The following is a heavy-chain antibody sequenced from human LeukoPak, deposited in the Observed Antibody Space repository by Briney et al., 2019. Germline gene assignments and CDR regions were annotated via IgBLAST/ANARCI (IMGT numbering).Heavy chain of an antibody. V-gene: IGHV3-15*01. D-gene: IGHD7-27*01. J-gene: IGHJ4*02. CDR1: GSTFSNAW. CDR2: IKSKTDGGTT. Sequence: GGSLRLSCAASGSTFSNAWMSWVRQAPGKGLEWVGRIKSKTDGGTTDYAAPVKGRFTISRDDSKNTLYLQMNSLKTEDTAVYYCTTQLTGGRFSRYWGQGTLVTVSS. CDR3: TTQLTGGRFSRY.